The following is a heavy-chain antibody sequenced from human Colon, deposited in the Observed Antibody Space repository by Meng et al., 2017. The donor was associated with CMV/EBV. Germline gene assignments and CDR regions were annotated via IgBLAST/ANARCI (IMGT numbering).Heavy chain of an antibody. CDR2: IRPDGSQK. J-gene: IGHJ4*02. Sequence: SELTSHRHAITWIGQDPGKGLEWVETIRPDGSQKFFADSVKGRFTISRDNSKNMQFLEMNSLRDEDTAVYFCATGGGTEAAAAGVFDFWGPGTLVTVSS. CDR3: ATGGGTEAAAAGVFDF. CDR1: ELTSHRHA. D-gene: IGHD6-25*01. V-gene: IGHV3-33*07.